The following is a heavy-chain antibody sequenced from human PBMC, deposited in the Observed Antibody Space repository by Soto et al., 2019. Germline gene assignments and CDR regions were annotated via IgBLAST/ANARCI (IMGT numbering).Heavy chain of an antibody. CDR3: ARRYGTTFDY. Sequence: XXTLSLPFTVAGGSVSSGSYYWSSIRQPPGKGLEWIGYIYYSGSTKYNPSLKSRVTISVDTSKNQFSLKLTSVTAADTAVYYCARRYGTTFDYWGQGTLVTVSS. V-gene: IGHV4-61*01. J-gene: IGHJ4*02. D-gene: IGHD1-7*01. CDR2: IYYSGST. CDR1: GGSVSSGSYY.